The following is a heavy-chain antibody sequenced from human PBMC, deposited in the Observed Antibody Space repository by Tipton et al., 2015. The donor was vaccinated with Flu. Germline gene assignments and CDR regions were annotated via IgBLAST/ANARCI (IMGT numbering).Heavy chain of an antibody. J-gene: IGHJ5*02. D-gene: IGHD4-11*01. V-gene: IGHV4-38-2*01. CDR2: ISRGGAT. CDR3: ARRDYSNYVSQPKNWFDH. CDR1: GDSIGSDYF. Sequence: TLSLTCSVSGDSIGSDYFWGWIRQPPGKGLEWIGQISRGGATYYNSSLQSRATISVDSSRNRFSLKVKSVTAADTATYYCARRDYSNYVSQPKNWFDHWGQGILVTVSS.